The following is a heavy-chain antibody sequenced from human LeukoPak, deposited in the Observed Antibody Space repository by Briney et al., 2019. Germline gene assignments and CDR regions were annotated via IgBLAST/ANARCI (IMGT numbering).Heavy chain of an antibody. V-gene: IGHV3-30*18. CDR1: GFTFSSYG. Sequence: GGSLRLSCAASGFTFSSYGMHWVRQAPGKGLEWGAVISYDGSNKYYADSVKGRFTISRDNSKNTLYLQMNSLRAEDTAVYYCAKGQYYYGSGVDYWGQGTLVTVSS. CDR2: ISYDGSNK. CDR3: AKGQYYYGSGVDY. J-gene: IGHJ4*02. D-gene: IGHD3-10*01.